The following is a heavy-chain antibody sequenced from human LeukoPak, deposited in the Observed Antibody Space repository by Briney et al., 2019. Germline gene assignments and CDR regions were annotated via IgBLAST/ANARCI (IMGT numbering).Heavy chain of an antibody. CDR3: ARDFSIGHKHGYRRYYYYMDV. V-gene: IGHV4-38-2*02. CDR1: GYSTNSAYY. Sequence: PSETLSLTCTVSGYSTNSAYYWGWIPQPPGQGLEWIGSIHHSGSTYYNPSLKSRFTISVDTSKNQFSLKLISVTAADTAVYYCARDFSIGHKHGYRRYYYYMDVWGKGTTVTVSS. D-gene: IGHD5-24*01. J-gene: IGHJ6*03. CDR2: IHHSGST.